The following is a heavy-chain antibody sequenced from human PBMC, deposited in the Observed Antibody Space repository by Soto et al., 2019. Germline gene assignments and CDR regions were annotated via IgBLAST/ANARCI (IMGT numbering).Heavy chain of an antibody. CDR3: ARAHRRWEADY. J-gene: IGHJ4*02. D-gene: IGHD1-26*01. CDR2: IIPILGIA. Sequence: QVQLVQSGAEVKKRGSSLKVSCKASGGTFSSYTISWVRQAPGQGLEWMGRIIPILGIANYAQKFQVRVTITADKSTSTAYMELSSLRSEDTAVYYCARAHRRWEADYWGQGTLVTVYS. CDR1: GGTFSSYT. V-gene: IGHV1-69*02.